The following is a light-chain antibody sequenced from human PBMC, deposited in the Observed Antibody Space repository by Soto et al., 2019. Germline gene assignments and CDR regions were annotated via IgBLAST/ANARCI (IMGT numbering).Light chain of an antibody. CDR3: KQHTHWRHT. CDR1: QSLVSSDGNTY. CDR2: TVS. Sequence: DVVMTQSPLSLPVTLGQPASISCKSSQSLVSSDGNTYLNWFQQRQGQSPRRLFSTVSNRDSEVPERFSGSASGYDFTLKISRVEADDIGVYYCKQHTHWRHTFAQRTKLEIK. V-gene: IGKV2-30*01. J-gene: IGKJ2*01.